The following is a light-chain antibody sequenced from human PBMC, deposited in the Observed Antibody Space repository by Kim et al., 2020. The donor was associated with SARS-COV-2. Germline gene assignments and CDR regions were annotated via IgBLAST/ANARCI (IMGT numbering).Light chain of an antibody. V-gene: IGKV1-9*01. CDR3: QQHHSFPLT. CDR1: QGINSN. CDR2: SAF. Sequence: IQLTQSPSSLSASVGDTVTITCRASQGINSNLAWYQQRPGKAPNLLIYSAFTLHSGVPSRFSGSGSGTDFTLTITSLQPEYFATYYCQQHHSFPLTFGGGTKVDIK. J-gene: IGKJ4*01.